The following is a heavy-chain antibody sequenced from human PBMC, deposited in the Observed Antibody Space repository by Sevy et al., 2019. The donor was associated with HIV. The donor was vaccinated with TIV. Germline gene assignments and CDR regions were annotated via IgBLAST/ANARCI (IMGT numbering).Heavy chain of an antibody. D-gene: IGHD3-10*01. CDR1: GFTFSNYF. CDR2: ISSGSSYI. Sequence: GGSLRLSCAASGFTFSNYFINWVRQAPGKGLEWVSSISSGSSYIFYADSVKGRFTISRDNAKNSLYLHMNSLRAEDTAVYYCARGDYYGSLYYFHYWGPGTLVTVSS. V-gene: IGHV3-21*01. CDR3: ARGDYYGSLYYFHY. J-gene: IGHJ4*02.